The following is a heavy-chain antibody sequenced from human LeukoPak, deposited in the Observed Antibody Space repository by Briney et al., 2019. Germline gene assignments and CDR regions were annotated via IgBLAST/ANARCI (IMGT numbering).Heavy chain of an antibody. CDR2: INPNSGDT. J-gene: IGHJ4*02. V-gene: IGHV1-2*02. CDR1: GDTFTAYH. D-gene: IGHD1-7*01. CDR3: ARDYIDPGNYTPLGY. Sequence: ASVKVSCQASGDTFTAYHVRGVREAPGQGLGWMGWINPNSGDTSSAQKFQGRVTMTRDTSISTVYMELSSLRSDDTAVYYCARDYIDPGNYTPLGYWGQGTLVTVSS.